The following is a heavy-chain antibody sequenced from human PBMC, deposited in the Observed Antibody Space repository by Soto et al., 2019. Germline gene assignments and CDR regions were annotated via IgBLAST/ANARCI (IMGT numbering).Heavy chain of an antibody. CDR3: TRRASSSFYHFDF. CDR2: IDPSDSYV. Sequence: PGGSLRLSCQASGYSFTAYWITWVRQMPGKGLEWMATIDPSDSYVDYSPSFRGHVTFSVDRSITTAYLQWDSLKASDSAMYFCTRRASSSFYHFDFWGQGALVTVSS. J-gene: IGHJ4*02. CDR1: GYSFTAYW. V-gene: IGHV5-10-1*01. D-gene: IGHD2-2*01.